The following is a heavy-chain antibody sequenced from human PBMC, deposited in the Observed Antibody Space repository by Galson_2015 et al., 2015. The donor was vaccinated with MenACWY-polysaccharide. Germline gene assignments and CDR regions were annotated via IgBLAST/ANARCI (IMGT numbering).Heavy chain of an antibody. CDR2: IHATGST. J-gene: IGHJ2*01. CDR1: HDSVSSSY. CDR3: ARRSLDNWYFDL. Sequence: ETLSLTCTVSHDSVSSSYWSWIRQSADKGLEYLGRIHATGSTAYNPSFRSRVALSVDLPSNQLSLRLVSVTPSDTAIYYCARRSLDNWYFDLWGRGTLVIVSS. D-gene: IGHD1-1*01. V-gene: IGHV4-4*07.